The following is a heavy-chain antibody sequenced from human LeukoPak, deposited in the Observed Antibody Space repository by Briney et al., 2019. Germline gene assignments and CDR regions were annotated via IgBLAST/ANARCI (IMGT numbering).Heavy chain of an antibody. CDR3: ARDSTPLRCLEWLCFDY. D-gene: IGHD3-3*01. Sequence: ASVKVSCKASGYTFTSYGISWVRQAPGQGLEWMGWISAYNGNTNYAQKLQGRVTMTTDTSTSTAYMELRSLRSDDTAVYYCARDSTPLRCLEWLCFDYWGQGTLVTVSS. J-gene: IGHJ4*02. V-gene: IGHV1-18*01. CDR1: GYTFTSYG. CDR2: ISAYNGNT.